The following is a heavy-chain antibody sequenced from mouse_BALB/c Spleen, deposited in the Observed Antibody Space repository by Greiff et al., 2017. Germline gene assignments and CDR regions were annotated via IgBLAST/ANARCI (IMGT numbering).Heavy chain of an antibody. Sequence: EVQLVESGPGLVKPSQSLSLTCTVTGYSITSDYAWNWIRQFPGNKLEWMGYISYSGSTSYNPSLKSRISITRDTSKNQFFLQLNSVTTEDTATYYCARRGMITVDCWGQGTTLTVSS. CDR2: ISYSGST. CDR1: GYSITSDYA. V-gene: IGHV3-2*02. CDR3: ARRGMITVDC. J-gene: IGHJ2*01. D-gene: IGHD2-4*01.